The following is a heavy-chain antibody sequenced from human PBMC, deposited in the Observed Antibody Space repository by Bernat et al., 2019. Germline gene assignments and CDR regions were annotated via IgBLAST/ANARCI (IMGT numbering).Heavy chain of an antibody. CDR2: IYHSGST. D-gene: IGHD3-22*01. CDR3: ARVKGPYYDSSGYPDY. V-gene: IGHV4-30-2*01. CDR1: GGSISSGGYS. J-gene: IGHJ4*02. Sequence: QLQLQESGSGLVKPSQTLSLTCAVSGGSISSGGYSWSWIRQPPGKGLEWIGYIYHSGSTYYNPSLKSRVTISVDRSKNQFSLKLSSVTVADTAVYYCARVKGPYYDSSGYPDYWGQGTLVTVSS.